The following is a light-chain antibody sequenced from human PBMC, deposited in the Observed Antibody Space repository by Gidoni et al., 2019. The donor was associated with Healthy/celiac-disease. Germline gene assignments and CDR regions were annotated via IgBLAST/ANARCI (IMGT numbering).Light chain of an antibody. V-gene: IGLV1-47*01. CDR2: RNN. CDR1: SSNNGSNY. Sequence: QSVMTQPPSASGNTGQRVTISCSGSSSNNGSNYVYWYQQLPGTAPKLHIYRNNQRPSGVPDRFSGSKSGTSASLAISGLRSEDEADYYCAAWDDSLSVWVFGGGTKLTVL. J-gene: IGLJ3*02. CDR3: AAWDDSLSVWV.